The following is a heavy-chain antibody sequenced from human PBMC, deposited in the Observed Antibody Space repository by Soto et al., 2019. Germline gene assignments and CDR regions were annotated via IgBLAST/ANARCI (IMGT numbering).Heavy chain of an antibody. CDR2: IIPIFGTA. CDR3: ARVLYYDFWSGRYYYYGMDV. V-gene: IGHV1-69*13. J-gene: IGHJ6*02. CDR1: GGTFSSYA. Sequence: SVKVSCKASGGTFSSYAISWVRQAPGQGLEWMGGIIPIFGTANYAQKFQGRVTITADEATSTAYMELSSLRSEDTAVYYCARVLYYDFWSGRYYYYGMDVWGQGTTVTVSS. D-gene: IGHD3-3*01.